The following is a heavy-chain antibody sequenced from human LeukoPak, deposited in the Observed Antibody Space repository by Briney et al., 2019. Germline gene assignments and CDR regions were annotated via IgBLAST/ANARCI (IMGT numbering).Heavy chain of an antibody. D-gene: IGHD5-18*01. J-gene: IGHJ4*02. CDR1: GFTFSSYG. CDR2: ISYDGSNK. CDR3: AKVLPRPGHGHGYSYGYFDY. Sequence: PGGSLRLSCAASGFTFSSYGMHWVRQAPGKGLEWVAVISYDGSNKYYADSVKGRFTISRDNSKNTLYLQMNSLRAEDTAVYYCAKVLPRPGHGHGYSYGYFDYWGQGTLVTVSS. V-gene: IGHV3-30*18.